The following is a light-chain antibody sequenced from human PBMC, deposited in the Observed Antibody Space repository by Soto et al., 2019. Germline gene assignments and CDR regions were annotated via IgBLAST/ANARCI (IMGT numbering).Light chain of an antibody. Sequence: QSVLTQPPSASGTAGQVVTISCSGGDSNIGSNSVYWYQHLPRMAPKLLLYYNNQRPSGVPDRFSGSRSGTSASLAIVGLRSEDEAVYYCAAWDASLSACVFGNGTKLTVL. CDR2: YNN. J-gene: IGLJ1*01. CDR3: AAWDASLSACV. V-gene: IGLV1-47*02. CDR1: DSNIGSNS.